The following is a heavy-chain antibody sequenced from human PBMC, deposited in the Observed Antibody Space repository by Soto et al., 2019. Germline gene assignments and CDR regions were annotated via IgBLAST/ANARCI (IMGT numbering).Heavy chain of an antibody. CDR1: GYTFTSYA. D-gene: IGHD3-3*01. CDR3: ARVGRFFEWDDAFDI. V-gene: IGHV1-3*01. CDR2: INAGNGNT. J-gene: IGHJ3*02. Sequence: ASVKVSCKASGYTFTSYAMHWVRQAPGQRLEWMGWINAGNGNTKYSQKFQGRVTITRDTSASTAYMELSSLRSEDTAVYYCARVGRFFEWDDAFDIWGQGTMVTVSS.